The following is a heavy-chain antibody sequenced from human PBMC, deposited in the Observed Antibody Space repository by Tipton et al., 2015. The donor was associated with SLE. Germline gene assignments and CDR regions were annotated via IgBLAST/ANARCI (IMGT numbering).Heavy chain of an antibody. D-gene: IGHD1-14*01. CDR3: ARGRNNNQSKYRRGHYYFDY. Sequence: TLSLTCTVSGYSISSGYYWGWIRQPPGKGLEWIGSIYHSGSTYYSPSLKSRVTISVDTSKNQFSLKLSSVTAADTAVYYCARGRNNNQSKYRRGHYYFDYRGQGTLVTVSS. V-gene: IGHV4-38-2*02. J-gene: IGHJ4*02. CDR2: IYHSGST. CDR1: GYSISSGYY.